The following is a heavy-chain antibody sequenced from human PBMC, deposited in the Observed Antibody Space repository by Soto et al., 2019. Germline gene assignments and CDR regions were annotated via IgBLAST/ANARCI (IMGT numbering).Heavy chain of an antibody. CDR1: GFTFSYYA. CDR3: ARDLHSSSSATRRYYYYGLDV. D-gene: IGHD6-6*01. Sequence: GGSLRLSCAASGFTFSYYAMHWVRQAPGKGLEWVAVISDDGSNQYYADSVKGRFTISRDNSKITLYVQMNSLRAEDTAVYYCARDLHSSSSATRRYYYYGLDVWGQGTTVTVSS. CDR2: ISDDGSNQ. V-gene: IGHV3-30-3*01. J-gene: IGHJ6*02.